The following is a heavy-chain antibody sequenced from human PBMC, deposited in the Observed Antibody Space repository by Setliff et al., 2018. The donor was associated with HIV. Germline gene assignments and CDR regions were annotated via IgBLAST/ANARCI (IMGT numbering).Heavy chain of an antibody. V-gene: IGHV4-61*01. CDR3: ARGWGDNSFDS. CDR2: VYYSGST. J-gene: IGHJ5*01. D-gene: IGHD1-26*01. CDR1: GDSISSGTYY. Sequence: PSETLSLTCTVSGDSISSGTYYWSWVRKPPGKGLEWIGYVYYSGSTSYSPSLRGRVTISVDTSKKQFSLRLRSVTAADTAVYYCARGWGDNSFDSWGQGTLVTVSS.